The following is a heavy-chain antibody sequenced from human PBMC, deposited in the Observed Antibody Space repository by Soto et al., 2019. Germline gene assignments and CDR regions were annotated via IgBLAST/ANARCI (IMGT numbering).Heavy chain of an antibody. CDR3: ARDRGYDAHDYYFNAMDV. CDR2: IRGFSPYT. J-gene: IGHJ6*02. D-gene: IGHD2-15*01. V-gene: IGHV3-21*01. Sequence: GGSLILSCVASGFNFRTYTMNWVRQAPGKGLEWVSGIRGFSPYTFYAESVKGRFTISRDNAKNSMYLQMNSLRAEDTAVYYCARDRGYDAHDYYFNAMDVWGQGTTVTVSS. CDR1: GFNFRTYT.